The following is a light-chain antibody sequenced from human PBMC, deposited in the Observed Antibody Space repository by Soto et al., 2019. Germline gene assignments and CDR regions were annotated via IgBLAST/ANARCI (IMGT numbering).Light chain of an antibody. J-gene: IGKJ5*01. Sequence: EIVLTQSPATLSVSPGERATLSCGASQSVASSSLAWYQERPGLAPRLLIYDSFSRAPGIPDRFSGSGSGTDFTLTISRLEPEDFAVYYCQQHGTSPITFGQGTRLEIK. CDR2: DSF. CDR3: QQHGTSPIT. V-gene: IGKV3D-20*01. CDR1: QSVASSS.